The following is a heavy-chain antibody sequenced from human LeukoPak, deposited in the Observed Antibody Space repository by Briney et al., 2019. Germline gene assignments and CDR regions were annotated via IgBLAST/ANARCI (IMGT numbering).Heavy chain of an antibody. Sequence: WETLSLTCTVSGGSISSCSYYWGWIRQAPGLGLVWIGSIYYNGKTFYNPSLKSRITISADKSKNQFSLKLSSVTAADTAVYYCAATIAVAGTSFPYFDCWGQGTLVTVSS. CDR2: IYYNGKT. CDR3: AATIAVAGTSFPYFDC. J-gene: IGHJ4*02. D-gene: IGHD6-19*01. CDR1: GGSISSCSYY. V-gene: IGHV4-39*01.